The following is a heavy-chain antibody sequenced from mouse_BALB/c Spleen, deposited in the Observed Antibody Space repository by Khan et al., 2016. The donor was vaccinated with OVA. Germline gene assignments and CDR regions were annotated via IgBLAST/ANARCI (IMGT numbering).Heavy chain of an antibody. J-gene: IGHJ1*01. CDR3: ARSGGNFHWYFDV. V-gene: IGHV5-17*02. D-gene: IGHD2-1*01. CDR1: GFTFSSFG. CDR2: ISSGSSTI. Sequence: EVELVESGGGLVQPGGSRKLSCAASGFTFSSFGIHWVRQAPKKGLEWVAYISSGSSTIYYVDTVKGRFTISRDNPKKTLFLQMTSLRSEDTAMYYCARSGGNFHWYFDVWGAGTSVTVSS.